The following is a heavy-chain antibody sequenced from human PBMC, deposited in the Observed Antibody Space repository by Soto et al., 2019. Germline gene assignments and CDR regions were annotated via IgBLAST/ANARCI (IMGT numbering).Heavy chain of an antibody. J-gene: IGHJ6*02. D-gene: IGHD1-1*01. V-gene: IGHV1-3*05. Sequence: QVQLVQSGAEEKKPGASVKVSCKASGYTFTSYAMHWVRQAPGQRLEWMGWINAGNGNTKYSQKFQGRVTITRDTAASTAYMELSSMRSEDTAVYYCAGTVGTGTRYYCYYGMDVWGQGTTVTVSS. CDR1: GYTFTSYA. CDR2: INAGNGNT. CDR3: AGTVGTGTRYYCYYGMDV.